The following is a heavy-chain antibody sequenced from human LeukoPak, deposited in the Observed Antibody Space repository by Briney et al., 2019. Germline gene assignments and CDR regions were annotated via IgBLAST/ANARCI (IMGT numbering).Heavy chain of an antibody. J-gene: IGHJ4*02. CDR3: AKEGPYDILTGAYYFDY. D-gene: IGHD3-9*01. CDR1: GFTFDDYA. Sequence: GGSLRLSCAASGFTFDDYAMHWVRQAPGKGLEWVSGISWNSGSIGYADSVKGRFTISRDNAKNSLYLQMNSLRAEDPALYYCAKEGPYDILTGAYYFDYWGQGTLVTVSS. V-gene: IGHV3-9*01. CDR2: ISWNSGSI.